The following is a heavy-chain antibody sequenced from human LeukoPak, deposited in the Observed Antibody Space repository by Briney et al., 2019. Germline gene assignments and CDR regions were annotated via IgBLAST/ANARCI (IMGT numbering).Heavy chain of an antibody. CDR1: GYSFTSYW. J-gene: IGHJ5*02. V-gene: IGHV5-51*01. Sequence: RGESLKISCQGFGYSFTSYWIGWVRQMPGNGMEWMGVIYPGDSRIRYNPSFQGQVTISVDKSISTAYLQWVSLKASDTAMYYCACRDLTSTWSFPWGQGTLITVSS. CDR2: IYPGDSRI. CDR3: ACRDLTSTWSFP. D-gene: IGHD6-13*01.